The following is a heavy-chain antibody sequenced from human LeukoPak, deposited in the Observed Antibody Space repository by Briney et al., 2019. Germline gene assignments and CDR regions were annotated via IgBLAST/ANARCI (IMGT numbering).Heavy chain of an antibody. CDR3: ASSSYSSGWWEDDAFDI. V-gene: IGHV3-66*01. CDR1: GSTVSSNY. D-gene: IGHD6-19*01. CDR2: IYSGGST. Sequence: PGGSLRLSCAASGSTVSSNYMSRVRQAPGKGLEWVSVIYSGGSTYYADSVKGRFTISRDNSKNTLYLQMNSLRAEDTAVYYCASSSYSSGWWEDDAFDIWGQGTMVTVSS. J-gene: IGHJ3*02.